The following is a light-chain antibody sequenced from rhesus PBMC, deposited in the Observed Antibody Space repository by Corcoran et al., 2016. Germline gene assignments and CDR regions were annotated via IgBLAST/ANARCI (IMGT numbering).Light chain of an antibody. CDR1: QSLLYSSNNKNY. Sequence: DIVMTQSPDSLAVSLGERVTINCKSSQSLLYSSNNKNYLAWYQQKTGPAPKLLIYWASTRESGVPNRFSGSGSGTDFTLTISGLQAEDVAVYYCQQYYSSPLTFGGWTKVEIK. J-gene: IGKJ4*01. V-gene: IGKV4-1*01. CDR2: WAS. CDR3: QQYYSSPLT.